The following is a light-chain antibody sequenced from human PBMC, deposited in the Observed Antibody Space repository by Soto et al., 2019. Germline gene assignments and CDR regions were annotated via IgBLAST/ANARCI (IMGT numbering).Light chain of an antibody. CDR2: DVS. CDR1: QDIGQY. J-gene: IGKJ2*01. V-gene: IGKV1-33*01. Sequence: DIQMTQSPSSLSASVGDRVTITCQASQDIGQYLNWYQQKPGKAPKLLIYDVSNLETGVPSRFSGGGSGTSFTFTISSLQPEDVATYFWQQYERFYTFGQGTKLEI. CDR3: QQYERFYT.